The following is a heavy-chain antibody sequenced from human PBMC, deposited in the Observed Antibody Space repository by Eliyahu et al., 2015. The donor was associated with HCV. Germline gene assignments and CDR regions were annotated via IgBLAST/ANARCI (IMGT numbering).Heavy chain of an antibody. Sequence: QVQLQESGPGLVKPSQTLSLTCTVSGGSISSGSYYWSWIRQPAGKGLEWIGRIYTSGSTNHNPSLKSRVTISVDTSKNQFSLKLSSVTAADTAVYYCARGGARGGYFDYWGQGTLVTVSS. CDR1: GGSISSGSYY. CDR2: IYTSGST. CDR3: ARGGARGGYFDY. V-gene: IGHV4-61*02. D-gene: IGHD2-15*01. J-gene: IGHJ4*02.